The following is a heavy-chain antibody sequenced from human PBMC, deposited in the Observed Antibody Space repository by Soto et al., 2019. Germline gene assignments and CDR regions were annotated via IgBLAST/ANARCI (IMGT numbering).Heavy chain of an antibody. CDR2: IWYDGSNK. CDR1: GFTFSSYG. Sequence: PGGSLRLSCAASGFTFSSYGMHWVRQAPGKGLEWVAVIWYDGSNKYYADSVKGRFTISRDNSKNTLYLQMNSLRAEDTAVYYCARDIPYSTDYYYGMDVWGQGTTVTVSS. J-gene: IGHJ6*02. V-gene: IGHV3-33*01. CDR3: ARDIPYSTDYYYGMDV. D-gene: IGHD6-13*01.